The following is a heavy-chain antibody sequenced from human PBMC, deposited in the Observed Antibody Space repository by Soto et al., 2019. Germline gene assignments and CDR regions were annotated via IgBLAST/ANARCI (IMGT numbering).Heavy chain of an antibody. V-gene: IGHV4-31*03. Sequence: SETLSLTCTVSGGSISSGGYYWSWIRQHPGKGLEWIGYIYYSGSTYYNPSLKSRVTISVDTSKNQFSLKLSSVTAADTAVYYCARALEPDFWSGYQEGDYYYYMDVWGKGTTVTVSS. J-gene: IGHJ6*03. CDR3: ARALEPDFWSGYQEGDYYYYMDV. D-gene: IGHD3-3*01. CDR1: GGSISSGGYY. CDR2: IYYSGST.